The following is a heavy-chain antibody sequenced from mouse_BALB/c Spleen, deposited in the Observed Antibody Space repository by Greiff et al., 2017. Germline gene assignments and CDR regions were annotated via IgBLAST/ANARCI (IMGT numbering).Heavy chain of an antibody. CDR2: INPYNDGT. Sequence: VQLQQSGPELVKPGASVKMSCKASGYTFTSYVMHWVKQKPGQGLEWIGYINPYNDGTKYNEKFKGKATLTSDKSSSTAYMELSSLTSEDSAVYYCARSGTTVVATRAWFAYRGQGTLVTVSA. CDR1: GYTFTSYV. CDR3: ARSGTTVVATRAWFAY. J-gene: IGHJ3*01. D-gene: IGHD1-1*01. V-gene: IGHV1-14*01.